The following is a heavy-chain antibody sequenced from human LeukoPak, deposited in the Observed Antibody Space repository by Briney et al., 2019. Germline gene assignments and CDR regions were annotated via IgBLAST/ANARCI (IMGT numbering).Heavy chain of an antibody. V-gene: IGHV3-11*04. CDR2: ISSSGSNI. CDR3: ARVDSSGSAPDY. Sequence: GGSLRLSCAASGFTFSDYYMSWVRQAAGKGLEWVSFISSSGSNIYYADSVKGRFTISRDNAKNSLYLQMNSLRAEDTAVYYCARVDSSGSAPDYWGQGTLVTVSS. J-gene: IGHJ4*02. CDR1: GFTFSDYY. D-gene: IGHD3-22*01.